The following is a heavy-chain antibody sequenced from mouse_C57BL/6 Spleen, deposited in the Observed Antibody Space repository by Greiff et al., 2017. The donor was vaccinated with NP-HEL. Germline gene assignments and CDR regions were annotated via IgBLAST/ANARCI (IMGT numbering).Heavy chain of an antibody. CDR2: IDPSDSYT. CDR1: GYTFTSYW. Sequence: VQLQQSGAELVKPGASVKLSCKASGYTFTSYWMQWVKQRPGQGLEWIGEIDPSDSYTNYNQKFKGKATLTVDTSSSTAYMQLSSLTSEDSAVYYCARRTHMITTDAMDYWGQGTSVTVSS. J-gene: IGHJ4*01. CDR3: ARRTHMITTDAMDY. D-gene: IGHD2-4*01. V-gene: IGHV1-50*01.